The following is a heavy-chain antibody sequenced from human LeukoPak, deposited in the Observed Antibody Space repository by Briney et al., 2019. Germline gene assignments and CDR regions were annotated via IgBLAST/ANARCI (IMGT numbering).Heavy chain of an antibody. CDR2: IYYSGST. Sequence: SETLSLTCTVSGGSISSSSYYWGWIRQPPGKGLEWIGSIYYSGSTYYNPSLKSRVTISVDTSKNQFSLKLSSVTAADTAVYYCARHFSSGWSLNWFDPWGQGTLVTVSS. J-gene: IGHJ5*02. CDR1: GGSISSSSYY. D-gene: IGHD6-19*01. V-gene: IGHV4-39*01. CDR3: ARHFSSGWSLNWFDP.